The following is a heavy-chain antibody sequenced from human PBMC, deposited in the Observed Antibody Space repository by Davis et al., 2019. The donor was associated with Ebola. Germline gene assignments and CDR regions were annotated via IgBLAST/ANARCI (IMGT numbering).Heavy chain of an antibody. CDR3: ARARTYYDFWSGYYGFDY. V-gene: IGHV3-30-3*01. D-gene: IGHD3-3*01. CDR1: GFTFSSYA. Sequence: PGGSLRLSCAASGFTFSSYAMHWVRQAPGKGLEWVAVISYDGSNKYYADSVKGRFTISRDNSKNTLYLQMNSLRAEDTAVYYCARARTYYDFWSGYYGFDYWGQGTLVTVSS. CDR2: ISYDGSNK. J-gene: IGHJ4*02.